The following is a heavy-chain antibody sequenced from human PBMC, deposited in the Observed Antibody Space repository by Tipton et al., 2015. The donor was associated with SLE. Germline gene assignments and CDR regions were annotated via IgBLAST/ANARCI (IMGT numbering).Heavy chain of an antibody. Sequence: TLSLTCTVSGGSISSYYWSWIRQPPGKGLEWIGYIYYSGSTNYNPSLKSRVTISVDTSKNQFSLKLSSVTAADTAVYYCARDDRVVVVPAAMGFLYGMDVGGQGTTGTVSS. CDR1: GGSISSYY. CDR2: IYYSGST. V-gene: IGHV4-59*01. CDR3: ARDDRVVVVPAAMGFLYGMDV. D-gene: IGHD2-2*01. J-gene: IGHJ6*02.